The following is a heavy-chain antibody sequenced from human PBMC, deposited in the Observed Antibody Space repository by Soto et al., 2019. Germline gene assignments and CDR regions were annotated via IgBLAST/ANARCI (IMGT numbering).Heavy chain of an antibody. Sequence: QVQLVQSGAEVKKPGASVKVSCKASGYSFTTYGIAWVRQAPGQGLEWMGWISTYNGDTDYAQNLQGRDIMTTDTSTTTAYMELRSLRSDDTAVYYCAREGSRPYYYYGMDVWGKGTTVSVSS. D-gene: IGHD3-10*01. CDR3: AREGSRPYYYYGMDV. V-gene: IGHV1-18*01. CDR2: ISTYNGDT. J-gene: IGHJ6*04. CDR1: GYSFTTYG.